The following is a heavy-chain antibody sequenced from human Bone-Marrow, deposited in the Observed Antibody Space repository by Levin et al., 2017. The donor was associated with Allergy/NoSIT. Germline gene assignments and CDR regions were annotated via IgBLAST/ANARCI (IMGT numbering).Heavy chain of an antibody. CDR3: ARGNNIWFGEVYGMDV. CDR2: IYYSGST. D-gene: IGHD3-10*01. V-gene: IGHV4-59*01. CDR1: GGSISSYY. Sequence: SETLSLTCTVSGGSISSYYWSWIRQPPGKGLEWIGYIYYSGSTNYNPSLKSRVTISVDTSKNQFSLKLSSVTAADTAVYYCARGNNIWFGEVYGMDVWGQGTTVTVSS. J-gene: IGHJ6*02.